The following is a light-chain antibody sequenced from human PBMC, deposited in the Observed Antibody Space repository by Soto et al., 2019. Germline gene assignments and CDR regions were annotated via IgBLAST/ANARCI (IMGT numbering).Light chain of an antibody. CDR1: QSVTYRY. Sequence: ETVLTQSPGTLALSPGERVTLSCRASQSVTYRYLAWYQQKPGQAPRLLIYAASTRATGIPDRFSGSGSGTDFTFTISRLEPEDFAVYYCQQRRNWPLTFGGGTKVEIK. V-gene: IGKV3D-20*02. J-gene: IGKJ4*01. CDR2: AAS. CDR3: QQRRNWPLT.